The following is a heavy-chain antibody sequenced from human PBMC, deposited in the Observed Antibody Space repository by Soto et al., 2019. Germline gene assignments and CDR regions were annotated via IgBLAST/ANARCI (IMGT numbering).Heavy chain of an antibody. D-gene: IGHD5-18*01. CDR3: ARSGYTYGRRPWWFDT. J-gene: IGHJ5*02. Sequence: QVQLVQSGAEVKKPGASVRVSCKASGYTFRDFYIQWVRQAPGQWLEWMVWINPNNGGTNYAQQFQGRVTMTGDTSISTAYMELSRLRSDDTAVYYCARSGYTYGRRPWWFDTWGQGTLVTVSS. CDR1: GYTFRDFY. CDR2: INPNNGGT. V-gene: IGHV1-2*02.